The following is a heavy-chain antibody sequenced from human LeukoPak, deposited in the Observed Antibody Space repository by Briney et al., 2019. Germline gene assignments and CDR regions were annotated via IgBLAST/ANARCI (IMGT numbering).Heavy chain of an antibody. D-gene: IGHD6-19*01. J-gene: IGHJ6*02. CDR1: GFTFNTYG. CDR3: ARGLAGAYRIMDV. CDR2: TSADGTTT. Sequence: PGGSLRLSCVASGFTFNTYGIHWVRQGPGKGLVWVSLTSADGTTTTYANSVKGRFTVSRDNAGNTLYLQMNSLRGEDAAVYYCARGLAGAYRIMDVWGQGTTVTVS. V-gene: IGHV3-74*01.